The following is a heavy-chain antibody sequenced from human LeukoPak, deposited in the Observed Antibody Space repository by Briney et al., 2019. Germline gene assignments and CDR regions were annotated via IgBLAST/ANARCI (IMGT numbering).Heavy chain of an antibody. CDR1: GFTFSSYG. J-gene: IGHJ5*02. V-gene: IGHV3-30*18. CDR3: AKSGYQLLAGNWFDP. D-gene: IGHD2-2*01. CDR2: ISYDGSNK. Sequence: PGGSLRLSCAASGFTFSSYGMHWVRQAPGKGLGWVAVISYDGSNKYYADSVKGRFTISRDNSKNTLDLQMNSLRAEDTAVYYCAKSGYQLLAGNWFDPWGQGTLVTVSS.